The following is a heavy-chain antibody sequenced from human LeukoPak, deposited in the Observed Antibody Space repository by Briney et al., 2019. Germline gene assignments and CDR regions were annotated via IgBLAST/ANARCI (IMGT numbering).Heavy chain of an antibody. J-gene: IGHJ4*02. CDR1: GFTFSNAW. CDR3: TTAAFVEATAY. Sequence: GGSLRLSCAASGFTFSNAWMNWVRQAPGKGLEWVGRIKSKTGGGTIDYAAPVKGRFTISRDDSKDTLYLQMNSLKSEDTAVYHCTTAAFVEATAYWGQGALVIVSS. V-gene: IGHV3-15*07. CDR2: IKSKTGGGTI. D-gene: IGHD1-26*01.